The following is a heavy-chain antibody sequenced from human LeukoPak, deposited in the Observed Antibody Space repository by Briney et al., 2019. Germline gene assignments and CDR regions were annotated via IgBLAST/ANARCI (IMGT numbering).Heavy chain of an antibody. Sequence: PSQTLSLTCAVSGGSISSGGYSWSWIRQPPGKGLEWIGYIYHSGSTYYNPSLKSRVTISVDRSKNQFSLKLSSVTAADTAVYYCASVSGGYNASDYWGQGTLVTVSS. J-gene: IGHJ4*02. CDR1: GGSISSGGYS. CDR2: IYHSGST. CDR3: ASVSGGYNASDY. V-gene: IGHV4-30-2*01. D-gene: IGHD1-26*01.